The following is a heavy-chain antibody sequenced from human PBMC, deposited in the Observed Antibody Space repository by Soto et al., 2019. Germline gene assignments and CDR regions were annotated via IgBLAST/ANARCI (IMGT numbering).Heavy chain of an antibody. D-gene: IGHD6-13*01. CDR1: GFTFSSYW. J-gene: IGHJ5*02. CDR2: INSDGSST. V-gene: IGHV3-74*01. CDR3: ARPKGDSSWYGEVNWFDP. Sequence: PGGSLRLSCAASGFTFSSYWMHWVRQAPGKGLVWVSRINSDGSSTSYADSVKGRFTISRDNAKNTLYLQMDSLRAEDTAVYYCARPKGDSSWYGEVNWFDPWGQGTLVTVSS.